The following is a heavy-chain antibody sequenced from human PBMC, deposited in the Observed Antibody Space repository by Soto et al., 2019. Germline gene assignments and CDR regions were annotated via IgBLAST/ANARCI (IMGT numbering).Heavy chain of an antibody. D-gene: IGHD2-15*01. V-gene: IGHV1-69*02. CDR3: AGRNPGSAYSILSLDY. Sequence: GASVKVSCKASGGTFSSYTISWVRQAPGQGLEWMGRIIPILGIANYAQKFQGRVTITADKSTSTAYMELSSLRSEDTAVYYCAGRNPGSAYSILSLDYWGQGTLVTVSS. CDR2: IIPILGIA. J-gene: IGHJ4*02. CDR1: GGTFSSYT.